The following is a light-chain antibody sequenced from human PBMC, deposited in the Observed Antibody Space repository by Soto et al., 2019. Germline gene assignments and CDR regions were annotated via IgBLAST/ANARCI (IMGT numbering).Light chain of an antibody. Sequence: DIQRTQSPSSLSASVGDRVTITCRASQSISSYLNWYQQKPGKAPKLLIYAASSLQSGVPSRFSGSGSGTDFTLTISSLQLEDFATYYCQQSYSTPWTFGQGTKVDIK. V-gene: IGKV1-39*01. CDR2: AAS. CDR1: QSISSY. CDR3: QQSYSTPWT. J-gene: IGKJ1*01.